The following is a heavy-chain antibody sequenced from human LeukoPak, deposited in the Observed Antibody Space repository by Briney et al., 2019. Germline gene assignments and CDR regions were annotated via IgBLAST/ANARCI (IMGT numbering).Heavy chain of an antibody. CDR2: IYYSGST. CDR1: GGSISSTSYY. J-gene: IGHJ4*02. Sequence: SETLSLTCTVSGGSISSTSYYWGWVRQPPGKGLEWIGSIYYSGSTYYNPSLKSRVTISVDTSKNHFSLKLSSVTAADTAVYYCARRAPGELPINYWGQGTLVTVSS. CDR3: ARRAPGELPINY. V-gene: IGHV4-39*02. D-gene: IGHD1-7*01.